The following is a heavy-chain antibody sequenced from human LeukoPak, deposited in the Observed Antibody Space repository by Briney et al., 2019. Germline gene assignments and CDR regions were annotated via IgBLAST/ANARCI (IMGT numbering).Heavy chain of an antibody. D-gene: IGHD1-26*01. V-gene: IGHV1-18*01. Sequence: ASVKVSCKASGYTFTSYGISWVRQAPGQGLEWMGWISAYNGNTNDAQKLQGRVTMTTDTSTSTAYMELRGLRSDDTAVYYCARLSGSYSRPATLIDYWGRGTLVTVSS. CDR2: ISAYNGNT. J-gene: IGHJ4*02. CDR1: GYTFTSYG. CDR3: ARLSGSYSRPATLIDY.